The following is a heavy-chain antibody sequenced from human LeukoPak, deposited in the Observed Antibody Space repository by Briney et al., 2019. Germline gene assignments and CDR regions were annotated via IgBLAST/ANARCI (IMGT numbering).Heavy chain of an antibody. Sequence: PSQTLSLTCTVSGGSISSGGYYWSWIRQHPGKGLEWIGYIYYSGSTYYNPSLKSRVTISVDTSKNQFSLKLSSVTAADTAVYYCARDTRLPDSRHSTYYYGSGPYGWYYGMDVWGQGTTVTVSS. CDR2: IYYSGST. J-gene: IGHJ6*02. D-gene: IGHD3-10*01. CDR3: ARDTRLPDSRHSTYYYGSGPYGWYYGMDV. V-gene: IGHV4-31*03. CDR1: GGSISSGGYY.